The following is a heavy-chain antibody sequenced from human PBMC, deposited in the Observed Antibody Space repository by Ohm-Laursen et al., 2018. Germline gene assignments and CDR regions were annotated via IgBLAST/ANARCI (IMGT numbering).Heavy chain of an antibody. CDR2: IKQDGSEK. V-gene: IGHV3-7*01. Sequence: GSLRLSCAASGFTFSSYWMSWVRQAPGKGLEWVANIKQDGSEKYYVDSVKGRFTISRDNAKNSLYLQMNSLRAEDTAVYYCASSIRRWLQHYWGQGTLVTVSS. J-gene: IGHJ4*02. CDR3: ASSIRRWLQHY. CDR1: GFTFSSYW. D-gene: IGHD5-24*01.